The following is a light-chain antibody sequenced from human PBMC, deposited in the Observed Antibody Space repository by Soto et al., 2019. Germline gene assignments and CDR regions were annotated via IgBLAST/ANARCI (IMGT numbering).Light chain of an antibody. Sequence: EIVLTQSPATLSLSPGIRATLSCRASQNISNYLIWYQQKPGQAPRLLIYDVSNRATGIPARFSGSGSGTDFTLTISSLQPDDVAIYYCQQYNDYSWTFGQGTKVDIK. J-gene: IGKJ1*01. CDR1: QNISNY. CDR2: DVS. CDR3: QQYNDYSWT. V-gene: IGKV3-11*01.